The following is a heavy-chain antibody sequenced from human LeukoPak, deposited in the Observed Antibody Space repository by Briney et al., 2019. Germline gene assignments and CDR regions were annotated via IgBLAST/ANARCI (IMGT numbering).Heavy chain of an antibody. V-gene: IGHV4-30-4*02. D-gene: IGHD3-3*01. J-gene: IGHJ4*02. CDR1: GASISSGEYY. CDR3: ARDRLNYDFWSGYYTH. CDR2: IYYSGST. Sequence: PSETLSLTCTVSGASISSGEYYWSWIRQSPGKGLEWIGYIYYSGSTYYNPSLKSRVTISVDTSKNQFSLKLSSVTAADTAVYYCARDRLNYDFWSGYYTHWGQGTLVTVSS.